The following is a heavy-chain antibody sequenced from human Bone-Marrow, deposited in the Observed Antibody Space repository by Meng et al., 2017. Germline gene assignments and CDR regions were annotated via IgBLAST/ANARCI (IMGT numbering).Heavy chain of an antibody. Sequence: GESLKISCAASGFTVSSNYMSWVRQAPGKGLEWVSAIYSGGSTYYADSVKGRFTISRHNSKNTLYLQMNSLRAEDTAVYYCASGSGVFDYWGQGTLVTVSS. D-gene: IGHD1-26*01. CDR1: GFTVSSNY. CDR2: IYSGGST. CDR3: ASGSGVFDY. J-gene: IGHJ4*02. V-gene: IGHV3-53*04.